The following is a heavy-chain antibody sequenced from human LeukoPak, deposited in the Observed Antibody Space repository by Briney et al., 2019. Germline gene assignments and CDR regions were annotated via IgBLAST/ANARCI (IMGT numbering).Heavy chain of an antibody. CDR3: ARDSYYYSSDYYPFDY. D-gene: IGHD3-22*01. J-gene: IGHJ4*02. CDR1: GFTFSNYP. V-gene: IGHV3-33*08. CDR2: IWYDGSNK. Sequence: GRSLRLSCAASGFTFSNYPIHWVRQAPGEGLEWVAVIWYDGSNKYYADSVKGRFTISRDNSKNTLYLQMNSLRPEDTAVFFCARDSYYYSSDYYPFDYWGQGTLVTVSS.